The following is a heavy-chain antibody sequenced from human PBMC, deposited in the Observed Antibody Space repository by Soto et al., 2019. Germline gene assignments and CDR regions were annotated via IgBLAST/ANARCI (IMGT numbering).Heavy chain of an antibody. Sequence: QVQLVQSGAEVKKPGASVKVSCKASGYTFTSYGISWVRQAPGQGLEWMGWISAYNGNTNYAQKLQGRVTMTTDTSTRTAYMELRSLRSDDRAVYYCARDGVRITMVRGVIIWSHEAYYYGMDVWGQGTTVTVSS. CDR3: ARDGVRITMVRGVIIWSHEAYYYGMDV. J-gene: IGHJ6*02. CDR2: ISAYNGNT. CDR1: GYTFTSYG. V-gene: IGHV1-18*01. D-gene: IGHD3-10*01.